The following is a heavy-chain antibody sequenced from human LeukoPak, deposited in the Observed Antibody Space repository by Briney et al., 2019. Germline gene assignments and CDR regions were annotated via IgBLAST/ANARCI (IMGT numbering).Heavy chain of an antibody. CDR1: AFTFSDYT. CDR3: ARSSSYIDYGDY. CDR2: ITTGSTYI. Sequence: PGGSLRLSCSASAFTFSDYTMIWVRQAPGKGLEWVSCITTGSTYIYYADSVKGRFTISRDNAKNSLYLQMNSLRAEDTAVYYCARSSSYIDYGDYWGQGTLVTVSS. D-gene: IGHD2-15*01. J-gene: IGHJ4*02. V-gene: IGHV3-21*01.